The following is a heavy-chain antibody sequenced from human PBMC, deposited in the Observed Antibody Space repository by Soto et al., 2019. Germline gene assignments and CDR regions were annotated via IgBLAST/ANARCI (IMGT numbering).Heavy chain of an antibody. CDR3: AREAVDSSGYFDY. J-gene: IGHJ4*02. D-gene: IGHD3-22*01. V-gene: IGHV1-2*04. CDR2: INPNSGGT. CDR1: GYTFTGYY. Sequence: GASVKVSCKASGYTFTGYYMHWVRQAPGQGLEWTGWINPNSGGTNYAQKFQGWVTMTRDTSISTAYMELSRLRSDDTAVYYCAREAVDSSGYFDYWGQGTLVTVSS.